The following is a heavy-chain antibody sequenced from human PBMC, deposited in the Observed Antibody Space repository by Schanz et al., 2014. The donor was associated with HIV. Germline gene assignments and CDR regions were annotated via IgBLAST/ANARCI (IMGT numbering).Heavy chain of an antibody. D-gene: IGHD6-6*01. CDR3: AREGTAARQFYYYGMDV. V-gene: IGHV1-2*02. J-gene: IGHJ6*02. Sequence: QVQLVQSGAEVKKPGSSVKVSCKATGGTFSSYAINWVRQAPGQGLEWMGWINPNSGDTDYAQKFQGRVTMTRDTSISTAYMELSRLRSDDTAVYYCAREGTAARQFYYYGMDVWGQGTTVTVSS. CDR2: INPNSGDT. CDR1: GGTFSSYA.